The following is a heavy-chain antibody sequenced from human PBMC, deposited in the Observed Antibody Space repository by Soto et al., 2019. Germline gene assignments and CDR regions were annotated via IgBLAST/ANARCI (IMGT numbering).Heavy chain of an antibody. V-gene: IGHV6-1*01. CDR1: GDSVSSTSAA. CDR2: TFYRTKWYS. J-gene: IGHJ4*02. CDR3: ARNGGWSFDH. D-gene: IGHD6-19*01. Sequence: QVLLQQSGPGLVKPSQTLSLTCVISGDSVSSTSAAWYWIRQSPSRGLEWLGRTFYRTKWYSDSPASVERRVTISPDTSKNQFSLQLHSVTPEDTAVYYCARNGGWSFDHWAQGTLVTVS.